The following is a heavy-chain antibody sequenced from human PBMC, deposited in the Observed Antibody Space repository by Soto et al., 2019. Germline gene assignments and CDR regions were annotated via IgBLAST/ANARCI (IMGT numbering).Heavy chain of an antibody. CDR3: VTAPDHYKFGLDV. D-gene: IGHD1-20*01. Sequence: GGSLRLSCAASGFPFSTYAMTWVRQAPGKGLEWVGNIKQDGSDKYYVDSVKGRFTISRDNAKNSVFLQMDSLRVEDTAVYYCVTAPDHYKFGLDVWGQGTTVTVSS. CDR1: GFPFSTYA. J-gene: IGHJ6*02. CDR2: IKQDGSDK. V-gene: IGHV3-7*04.